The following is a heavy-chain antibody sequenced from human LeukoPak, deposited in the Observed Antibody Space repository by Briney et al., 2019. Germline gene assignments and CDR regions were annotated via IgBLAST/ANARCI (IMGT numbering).Heavy chain of an antibody. CDR1: GYTFTSYA. J-gene: IGHJ4*02. Sequence: ASVKVSYKASGYTFTSYAMHWVRQAPGQRLEWMGWINAGNGNTKYSQKFQGRVTITRDTSASTAYMELSSLRSEDTAVYYCARIIQDYGGNSRTFDYWGQGTLVTVSS. CDR2: INAGNGNT. D-gene: IGHD4-23*01. CDR3: ARIIQDYGGNSRTFDY. V-gene: IGHV1-3*01.